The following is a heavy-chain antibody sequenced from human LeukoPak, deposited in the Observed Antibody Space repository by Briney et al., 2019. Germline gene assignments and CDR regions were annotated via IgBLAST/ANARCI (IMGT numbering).Heavy chain of an antibody. V-gene: IGHV1-69*05. Sequence: SVKVSCKASGGTFSNYAITWVRQAPGQGLEWMEGIIPIFGTANYAQKLQGRVTITTDEPTSTAYMELSSLRSEDTAVYYCARVGAYYYGSGTYEDYWGQGTLVTVSS. CDR1: GGTFSNYA. J-gene: IGHJ4*02. D-gene: IGHD3-10*01. CDR2: IIPIFGTA. CDR3: ARVGAYYYGSGTYEDY.